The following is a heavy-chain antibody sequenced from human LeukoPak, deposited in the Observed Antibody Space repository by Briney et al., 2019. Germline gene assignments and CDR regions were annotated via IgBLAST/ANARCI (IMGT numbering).Heavy chain of an antibody. CDR1: GGSISSANYY. CDR3: ARDKAVGPTLLDY. V-gene: IGHV3-7*01. D-gene: IGHD1-26*01. J-gene: IGHJ4*02. CDR2: IKQDGSEI. Sequence: ETLSLTCTVSGGSISSANYYWGWIRQPPGKGLEWVANIKQDGSEIYYVDSVKGRFTISRDNAKNSLFLQMNSLRAEDTAVYYCARDKAVGPTLLDYWGQGTLVTVSS.